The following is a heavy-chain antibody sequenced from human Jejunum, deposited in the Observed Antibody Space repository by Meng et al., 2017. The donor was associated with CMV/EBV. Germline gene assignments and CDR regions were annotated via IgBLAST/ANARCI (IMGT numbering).Heavy chain of an antibody. CDR3: ARGDSSTSWLVFDY. Sequence: SGITFNNYDMPLVHQATGKGLEWVSTISGTGGTTYYADSVKGRFTISRDDSRNTLYLQMNSLRVEDTAVFYCARGDSSTSWLVFDYWGLGTLVTVSS. CDR1: GITFNNYD. V-gene: IGHV3-23*01. J-gene: IGHJ4*02. D-gene: IGHD6-19*01. CDR2: ISGTGGTT.